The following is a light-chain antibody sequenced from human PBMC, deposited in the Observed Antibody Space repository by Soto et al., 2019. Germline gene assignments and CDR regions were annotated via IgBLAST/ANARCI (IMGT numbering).Light chain of an antibody. J-gene: IGLJ2*01. CDR3: SSFAGNNNVV. Sequence: QSALTQPPSASGSPGQSVTISCTGTSSDVGAYNYVSWYQQHPGKAPNLMIYEVSKRPSGVPDRFSGSKSGNTASLTVSGLQAEDEADYYCSSFAGNNNVVFGGGTKLTVL. V-gene: IGLV2-8*01. CDR1: SSDVGAYNY. CDR2: EVS.